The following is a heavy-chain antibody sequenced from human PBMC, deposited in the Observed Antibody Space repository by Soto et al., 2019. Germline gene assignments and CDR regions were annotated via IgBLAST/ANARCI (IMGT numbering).Heavy chain of an antibody. D-gene: IGHD2-21*02. J-gene: IGHJ3*02. V-gene: IGHV1-18*04. CDR1: GYAFTSYG. CDR2: ISVYNGNT. CDR3: ARAPKGKGTVVTRYAFAI. Sequence: VQLVQSGAEVKKPGASVKVSCKASGYAFTSYGISWVRQAPGQGLEWMGWISVYNGNTNYAQKLQGRGTMTTDTSTSTAYIELRSLRSDYTAVYYRARAPKGKGTVVTRYAFAIWGQGTMVTFAS.